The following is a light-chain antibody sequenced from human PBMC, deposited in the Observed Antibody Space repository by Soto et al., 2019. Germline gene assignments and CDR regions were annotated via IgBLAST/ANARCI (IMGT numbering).Light chain of an antibody. CDR3: NSYTGSSTLV. CDR1: SSDVGGYNY. V-gene: IGLV2-14*01. Sequence: QSVLTQPASVSGSPGQSITISCTGTSSDVGGYNYVSWYQQHPGKAPKLMIYEVSNRPSGVSNRFSGSKSGNTASLTISGLLAEDEADYYCNSYTGSSTLVFGTGTKLTVL. J-gene: IGLJ1*01. CDR2: EVS.